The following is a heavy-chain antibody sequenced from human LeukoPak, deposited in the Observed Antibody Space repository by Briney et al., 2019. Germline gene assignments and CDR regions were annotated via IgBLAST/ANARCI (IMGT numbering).Heavy chain of an antibody. J-gene: IGHJ4*02. CDR3: ARFYSSGWSPFDY. V-gene: IGHV4-59*01. Sequence: PSETLSLTCTVSGVSISSYYWSWIRQPPGKGLEWIGYIYYSGSTYYNPSLKSRVTISVDTSKNQFSLKLSSVTAADTAVYYCARFYSSGWSPFDYWGQGTLVTVSS. CDR2: IYYSGST. D-gene: IGHD6-19*01. CDR1: GVSISSYY.